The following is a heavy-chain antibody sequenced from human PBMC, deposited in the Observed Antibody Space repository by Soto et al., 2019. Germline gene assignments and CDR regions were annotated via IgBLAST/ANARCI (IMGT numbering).Heavy chain of an antibody. CDR1: GFPFSSYA. Sequence: GGSPRNSFAAPGFPFSSYAMHWVRQVPGKGLEWVAVISYDGSNKYYADSVKSRFTISRDNSKNTLYLQMNSLRAEDTAVYYCSTRVGYYYYGMDVWGQGTTVTVSS. CDR2: ISYDGSNK. J-gene: IGHJ6*02. CDR3: STRVGYYYYGMDV. D-gene: IGHD2-15*01. V-gene: IGHV3-30-3*01.